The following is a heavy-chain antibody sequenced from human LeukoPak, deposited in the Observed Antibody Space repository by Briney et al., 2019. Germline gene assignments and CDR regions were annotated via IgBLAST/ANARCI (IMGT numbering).Heavy chain of an antibody. Sequence: ASVKVSCKASGGTFSSYAISWVRQAPGQGLEWMGGIIPIFGTANYAQKFQGRVTITTYESTSTAYMELSSLRSEDTAVYYCARGRIAVANNWFDPWGQGTLVTVSS. D-gene: IGHD6-19*01. CDR3: ARGRIAVANNWFDP. CDR2: IIPIFGTA. CDR1: GGTFSSYA. J-gene: IGHJ5*02. V-gene: IGHV1-69*05.